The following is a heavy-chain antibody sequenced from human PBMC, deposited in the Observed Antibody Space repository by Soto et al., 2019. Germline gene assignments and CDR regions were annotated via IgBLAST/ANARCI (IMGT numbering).Heavy chain of an antibody. D-gene: IGHD6-19*01. Sequence: GGSLRLSCAASGFTLSRYWMSWVRQAPGKRLEWVANIKQDGSEKYYVDSVQGRFKIFRENSKNSLYLQMNSLRAEDTALYYCARSRYERYSSGWCVPKLLYYFDYWGQGTLVTVSS. V-gene: IGHV3-7*03. CDR2: IKQDGSEK. CDR3: ARSRYERYSSGWCVPKLLYYFDY. CDR1: GFTLSRYW. J-gene: IGHJ4*02.